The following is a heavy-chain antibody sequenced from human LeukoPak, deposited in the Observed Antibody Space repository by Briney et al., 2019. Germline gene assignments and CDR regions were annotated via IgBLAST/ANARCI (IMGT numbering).Heavy chain of an antibody. V-gene: IGHV3-53*01. CDR2: IHSGGST. J-gene: IGHJ4*02. CDR3: VGSRAAATFDL. D-gene: IGHD6-13*01. CDR1: GFTVSSNY. Sequence: GGSLRLSCAASGFTVSSNYMSWVRQAPGKGLEWVSVIHSGGSTYYADSVKGRFTISRDNSKNTLYLQMNSLRAEGTAVYYCVGSRAAATFDLWGQGTLVTVSS.